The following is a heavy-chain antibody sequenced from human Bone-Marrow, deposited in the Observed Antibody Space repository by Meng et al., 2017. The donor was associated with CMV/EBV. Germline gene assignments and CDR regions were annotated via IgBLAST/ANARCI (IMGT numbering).Heavy chain of an antibody. CDR2: INPNSGGT. CDR1: GYTFTGYN. J-gene: IGHJ5*02. CDR3: ARADSGSVYNWFDP. V-gene: IGHV1-2*02. Sequence: ASVKVSCKASGYTFTGYNMHWVRQAPGQGLEWMGWINPNSGGTNYAQKFQGRVTMTRDTSISTAYMELSRLRSDDTAVYYCARADSGSVYNWFDPWGQGTLVTVSS. D-gene: IGHD2-21*01.